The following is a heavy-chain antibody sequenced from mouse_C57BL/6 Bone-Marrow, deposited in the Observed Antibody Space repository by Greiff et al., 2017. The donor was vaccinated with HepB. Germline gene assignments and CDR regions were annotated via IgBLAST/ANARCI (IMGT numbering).Heavy chain of an antibody. CDR3: ASLFYYYYSSYFDY. Sequence: EVNLVESGGGLVQPGGSLSLSCAASGFTFTDYYMSWVRQPPGKALEWLGVIRNKANGYTTEYSATVKGRITIYRDNSQCILYLQMDALRAEDSATYYCASLFYYYYSSYFDYWGTGTTLTASS. CDR2: IRNKANGYTT. CDR1: GFTFTDYY. D-gene: IGHD2-12*01. J-gene: IGHJ2*01. V-gene: IGHV7-3*01.